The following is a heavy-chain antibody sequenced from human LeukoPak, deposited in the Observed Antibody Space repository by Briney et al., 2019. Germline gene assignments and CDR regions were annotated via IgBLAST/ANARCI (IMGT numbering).Heavy chain of an antibody. Sequence: GGSLRLSCAASGFTFSSYAMSWVRQAPGKGLEWVSAISGSGGSTYYADSVKGRFTISRDNSKNTLYLQMNSLRAEDTAFYYCARDPTVTPTIYYFDYWGQGTLVTVSS. J-gene: IGHJ4*02. CDR2: ISGSGGST. CDR3: ARDPTVTPTIYYFDY. D-gene: IGHD4-17*01. CDR1: GFTFSSYA. V-gene: IGHV3-23*01.